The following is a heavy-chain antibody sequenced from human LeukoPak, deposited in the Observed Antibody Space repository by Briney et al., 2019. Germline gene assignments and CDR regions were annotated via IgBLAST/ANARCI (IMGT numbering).Heavy chain of an antibody. CDR1: GYTFTGYY. CDR3: ARALGYSSSWDFDY. CDR2: INPNSGGT. V-gene: IGHV1-2*02. J-gene: IGHJ4*02. D-gene: IGHD6-13*01. Sequence: ASVTVSCKASGYTFTGYYMHWVRQAPGQGLEWMGWINPNSGGTNYAQKFQGRVTMNRDTASSTAYMEVSRRRSDDTAVYYCARALGYSSSWDFDYWGQGTLVTVSS.